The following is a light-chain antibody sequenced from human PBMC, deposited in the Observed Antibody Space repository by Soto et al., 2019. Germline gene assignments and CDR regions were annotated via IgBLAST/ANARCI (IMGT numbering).Light chain of an antibody. V-gene: IGKV1-39*01. J-gene: IGKJ1*01. CDR3: QQSYNTPPWT. Sequence: DIQMTQSPSSLSASVGGSVTIACRASQNIGTYLNWYQQTPGKAPKLLIYAASSLQSGVPSRFSGSASGTDFTLTIRGLQPEDIATYYRQQSYNTPPWTFGQGTKVEI. CDR1: QNIGTY. CDR2: AAS.